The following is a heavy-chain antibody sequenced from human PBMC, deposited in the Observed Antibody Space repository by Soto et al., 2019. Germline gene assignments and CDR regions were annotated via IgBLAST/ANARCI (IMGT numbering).Heavy chain of an antibody. J-gene: IGHJ4*02. CDR3: ARSPTMIVVAY. Sequence: SETLSLTCAVYGGSFSGYYWSWIRQPPGKGLEWIGEINHSGSTNYNPSLKSRVTISVDTSKNQFSLKLSSVTAADTAVYYCARSPTMIVVAYWGQGTLVTVSS. V-gene: IGHV4-34*01. D-gene: IGHD3-22*01. CDR1: GGSFSGYY. CDR2: INHSGST.